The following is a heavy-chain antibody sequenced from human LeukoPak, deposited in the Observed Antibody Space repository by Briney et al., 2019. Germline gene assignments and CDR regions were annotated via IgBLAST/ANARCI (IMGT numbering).Heavy chain of an antibody. CDR2: LSGDGGST. Sequence: GGSLRLSCAASGFTFDDYAMHWVRQAPGKGLEWVSLLSGDGGSTYYADSVKGRSTISRDNSKNSLYLQMNSLRTEDTALYYCAKDIRPRWLAQPLFDYWGQGTLVTVSS. V-gene: IGHV3-43*02. CDR1: GFTFDDYA. CDR3: AKDIRPRWLAQPLFDY. D-gene: IGHD5-12*01. J-gene: IGHJ4*02.